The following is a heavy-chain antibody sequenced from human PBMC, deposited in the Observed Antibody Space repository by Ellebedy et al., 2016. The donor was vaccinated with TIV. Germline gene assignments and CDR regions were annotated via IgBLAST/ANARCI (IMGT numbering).Heavy chain of an antibody. J-gene: IGHJ4*02. V-gene: IGHV1-18*01. Sequence: ASVKVSXXASGGTFSSYAISWVRQAPGQGLEWMGWISAYNGNTNYAQKLQGRVTMTTDTSTSTAYMELRSLRSDDTAVYYCARIELVVVTTKFDYWGQGTLVTVSS. CDR3: ARIELVVVTTKFDY. CDR2: ISAYNGNT. CDR1: GGTFSSYA. D-gene: IGHD3-22*01.